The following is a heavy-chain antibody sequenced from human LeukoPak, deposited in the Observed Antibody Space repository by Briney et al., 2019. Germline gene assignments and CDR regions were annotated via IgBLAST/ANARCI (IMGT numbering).Heavy chain of an antibody. J-gene: IGHJ4*02. CDR1: GFPFSRYW. V-gene: IGHV3-7*04. D-gene: IGHD5-24*01. CDR2: IKQDGSKK. CDR3: TRVGYIDEGIDY. Sequence: GSLRLSCVASGFPFSRYWMTWVRQAPGKGLEWVANIKQDGSKKSYVDSVKGRFTISRDNAKNSLYLQMNSLRAEDTAIYYCTRVGYIDEGIDYWGQGTLVTVSS.